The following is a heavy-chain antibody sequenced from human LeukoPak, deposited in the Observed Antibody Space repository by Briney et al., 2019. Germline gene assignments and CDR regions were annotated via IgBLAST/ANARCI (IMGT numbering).Heavy chain of an antibody. CDR2: IYYSGST. D-gene: IGHD6-13*01. V-gene: IGHV4-59*01. Sequence: SETLSLTCTVSGGSISSYYWSWIRQPPGKGLEWIAYIYYSGSTSYNPSLKSRVIISVDTSENQFSLKLSSVTAADTAVYYCARGSSAFDIWGQGTMVTVSS. J-gene: IGHJ3*02. CDR1: GGSISSYY. CDR3: ARGSSAFDI.